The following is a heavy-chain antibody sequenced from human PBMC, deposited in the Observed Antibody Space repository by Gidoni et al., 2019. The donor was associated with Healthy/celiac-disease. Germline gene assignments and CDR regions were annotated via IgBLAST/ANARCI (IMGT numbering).Heavy chain of an antibody. Sequence: QVQLVESGGGVVQPGRSLRLSCAASGFTFSSYAMHWVRQAPGKGLEWVAVISYDGSNKYYADSVKGRFTISRDNSKNTLYLQMNSLRAEDTAVYYCARISGYYPYWGQGTLVTVSS. J-gene: IGHJ4*02. D-gene: IGHD3-22*01. CDR2: ISYDGSNK. V-gene: IGHV3-30-3*01. CDR1: GFTFSSYA. CDR3: ARISGYYPY.